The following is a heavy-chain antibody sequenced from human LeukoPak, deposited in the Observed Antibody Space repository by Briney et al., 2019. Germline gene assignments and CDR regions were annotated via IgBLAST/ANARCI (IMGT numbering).Heavy chain of an antibody. Sequence: ASVKVYCKASGGTFSSYAISWVRQAPGQGLEWMGGIIPIFGTANYAQKFQGRVTITADESTSTAYMELSSLRSEDTAVYYCARFGRRDGYNYFDYWGQGTLVTVSS. CDR1: GGTFSSYA. CDR3: ARFGRRDGYNYFDY. J-gene: IGHJ4*02. V-gene: IGHV1-69*13. D-gene: IGHD5-24*01. CDR2: IIPIFGTA.